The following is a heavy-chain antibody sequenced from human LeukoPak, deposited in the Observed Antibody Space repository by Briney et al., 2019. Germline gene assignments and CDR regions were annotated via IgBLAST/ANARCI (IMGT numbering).Heavy chain of an antibody. Sequence: GGSLRLSCAASGFTFSNYWINWVRQAPGKGLGWVANIKQDGSETYCVDSVKGRFTISRDNAKNSLYLQMNSLRDEDTAVYYCARGGSGYSYGKIDSWGQGILVTVSS. V-gene: IGHV3-7*01. J-gene: IGHJ4*02. CDR3: ARGGSGYSYGKIDS. D-gene: IGHD5-18*01. CDR1: GFTFSNYW. CDR2: IKQDGSET.